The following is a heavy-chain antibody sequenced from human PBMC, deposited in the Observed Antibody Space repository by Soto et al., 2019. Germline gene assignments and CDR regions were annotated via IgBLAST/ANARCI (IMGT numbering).Heavy chain of an antibody. J-gene: IGHJ3*02. CDR1: GGSISSYY. CDR3: ARTLPIVVVAATPEGAFDI. CDR2: IYYSGST. V-gene: IGHV4-59*01. D-gene: IGHD2-15*01. Sequence: SETLSLTCTVSGGSISSYYWSWIRQPPGKGLEWIGYIYYSGSTNYNPSLKSRVTISVDTSKNQFSLKLSSVTAADTAVYYCARTLPIVVVAATPEGAFDIWGQGTMVTVSS.